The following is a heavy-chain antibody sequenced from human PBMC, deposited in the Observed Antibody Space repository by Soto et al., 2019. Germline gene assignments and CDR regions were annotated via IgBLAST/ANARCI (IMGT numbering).Heavy chain of an antibody. CDR3: ARVITVTQVGYYGMDV. Sequence: QVQLVQSGAEVKKPGSSVKVSCKASGGTFSNYAISWVRQAPGQGLEWMGGITPIFGTTTYAQRLQGRVTTTADESSTTAHMELSSLRSEDTAVYYCARVITVTQVGYYGMDVWGQGTTVTVSS. CDR1: GGTFSNYA. D-gene: IGHD4-4*01. J-gene: IGHJ6*02. CDR2: ITPIFGTT. V-gene: IGHV1-69*01.